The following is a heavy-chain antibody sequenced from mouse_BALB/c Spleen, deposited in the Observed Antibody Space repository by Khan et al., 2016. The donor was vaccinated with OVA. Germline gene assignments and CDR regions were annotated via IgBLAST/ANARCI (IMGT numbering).Heavy chain of an antibody. CDR3: ARRTTEYALDY. J-gene: IGHJ4*01. CDR1: GYTFTSHT. Sequence: QVQLQQSGAELARPGASVKMSCKASGYTFTSHTMHWVKQRPGQGLEWIGYINPRSGYTRYNQKFNDKATLTADISSSTAYMQLSSLTSEDSAVYYCARRTTEYALDYWSQGTSVTGSS. CDR2: INPRSGYT. D-gene: IGHD2-14*01. V-gene: IGHV1-4*01.